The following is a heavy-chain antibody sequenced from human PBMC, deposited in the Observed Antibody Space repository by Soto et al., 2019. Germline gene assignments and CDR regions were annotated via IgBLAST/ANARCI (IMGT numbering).Heavy chain of an antibody. J-gene: IGHJ5*02. CDR2: LYHSGST. CDR3: ARDHHSYGYLNWFDP. Sequence: SETLSLTCAVSGGSLSSGCYSWSWIRQPPGKGLEWIVYLYHSGSTYYNPSLKSRVTISVDRSKNQFSLKLSSVTAADTAVYYWARDHHSYGYLNWFDPWGQGTRVTVSS. V-gene: IGHV4-30-2*01. D-gene: IGHD5-18*01. CDR1: GGSLSSGCYS.